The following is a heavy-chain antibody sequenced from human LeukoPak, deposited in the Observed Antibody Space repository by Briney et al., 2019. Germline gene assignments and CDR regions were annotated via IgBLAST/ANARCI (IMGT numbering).Heavy chain of an antibody. V-gene: IGHV3-30*18. J-gene: IGHJ4*02. CDR3: AKDRHPARADGYYCDY. D-gene: IGHD5-24*01. CDR2: ISFDANNK. Sequence: PGGSLRLSCAASAFTFRTYGMHWVRQAPGKGLEWVAVISFDANNKNYADSVKGRFTISRDNSKNTLYLQMNSLKAEDTAVYYCAKDRHPARADGYYCDYWGQGTLVTVSS. CDR1: AFTFRTYG.